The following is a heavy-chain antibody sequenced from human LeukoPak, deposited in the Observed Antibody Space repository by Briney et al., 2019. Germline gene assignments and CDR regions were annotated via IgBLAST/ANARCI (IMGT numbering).Heavy chain of an antibody. CDR3: ARNTYGDYVSGYFDY. V-gene: IGHV4-61*01. Sequence: PSETLSLTCTVSGGSVSSGSYYWSWIRQPPGKGLEWIGYIYYSGSTNYNPSLKSRVTISVDTSKNQFSLKLSSVTAADTAVYYCARNTYGDYVSGYFDYWGQGTLVTVSS. CDR2: IYYSGST. J-gene: IGHJ4*02. CDR1: GGSVSSGSYY. D-gene: IGHD4-17*01.